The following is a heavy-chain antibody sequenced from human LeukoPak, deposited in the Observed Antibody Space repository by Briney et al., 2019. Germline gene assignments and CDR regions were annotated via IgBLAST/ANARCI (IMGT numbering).Heavy chain of an antibody. V-gene: IGHV4-39*01. Sequence: PSETLSLTCSVSGGSVTTTYYWSWIRQPPGGWLEWIASLYHSGNSNYNPSLKSRVTRSVYTSKNQFSLQLTSMTAADTAIYYCTRHQTNFYGSGAPFDPWGQGTLVTVSS. CDR3: TRHQTNFYGSGAPFDP. CDR2: LYHSGNS. CDR1: GGSVTTTYY. J-gene: IGHJ5*02. D-gene: IGHD3-10*01.